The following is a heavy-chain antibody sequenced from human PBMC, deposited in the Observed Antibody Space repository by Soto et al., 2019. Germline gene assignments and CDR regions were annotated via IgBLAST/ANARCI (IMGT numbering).Heavy chain of an antibody. CDR3: AKIEMGWFAH. D-gene: IGHD2-8*01. J-gene: IGHJ5*02. V-gene: IGHV3-23*01. Sequence: GVSQKHFSQGSVFRFLSYAMSWVRQAPGKGLEWVSTISGSGGHTYYADSVKGRFVVSRDNDKNTVYLHMSSLTGEDTAVYFCAKIEMGWFAHWGQGTQVTVSS. CDR2: ISGSGGHT. CDR1: VFRFLSYA.